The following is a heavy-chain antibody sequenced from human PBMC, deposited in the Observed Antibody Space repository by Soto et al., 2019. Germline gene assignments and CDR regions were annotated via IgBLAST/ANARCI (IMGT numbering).Heavy chain of an antibody. CDR2: ISKDGSVK. V-gene: IGHV3-30-3*01. CDR3: ARSRSGAVPDSLDF. Sequence: GGSLRLSCAASGFTFSRFAIHWVRQAPGKGLEWVAVISKDGSVKYYADSVKGRFTISRDNSESTLFLQMNSLTNEDTAVYHCARSRSGAVPDSLDFWGQGTLVTVSS. J-gene: IGHJ4*02. D-gene: IGHD3-10*01. CDR1: GFTFSRFA.